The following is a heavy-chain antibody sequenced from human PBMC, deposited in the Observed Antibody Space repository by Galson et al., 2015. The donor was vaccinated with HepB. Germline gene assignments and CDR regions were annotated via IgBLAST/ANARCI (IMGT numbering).Heavy chain of an antibody. Sequence: SLRLSCAVTGFTFSSYAMHWVRQAPGKGLEWVAIISYDGSHTYYADSVKGRFTISRDNSKNTLYLQMNSLRTDDTAVYYCAREPWVSGYWGQGTLVTVSS. CDR1: GFTFSSYA. V-gene: IGHV3-30*04. CDR3: AREPWVSGY. J-gene: IGHJ4*02. CDR2: ISYDGSHT. D-gene: IGHD6-13*01.